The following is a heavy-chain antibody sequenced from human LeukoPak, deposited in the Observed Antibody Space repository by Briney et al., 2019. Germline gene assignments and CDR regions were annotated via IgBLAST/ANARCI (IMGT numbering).Heavy chain of an antibody. D-gene: IGHD3-3*01. J-gene: IGHJ5*02. Sequence: ASVKVSCKASGYTFTSYDINWVRQATGQGLEWMGWMNPNSGNTGYAQKFQGRVTMTRNTSISTAYMELSSLRSEDTAVYYCARESGTIFGADQNWFDPWGQGTLVTVSS. CDR2: MNPNSGNT. CDR3: ARESGTIFGADQNWFDP. CDR1: GYTFTSYD. V-gene: IGHV1-8*01.